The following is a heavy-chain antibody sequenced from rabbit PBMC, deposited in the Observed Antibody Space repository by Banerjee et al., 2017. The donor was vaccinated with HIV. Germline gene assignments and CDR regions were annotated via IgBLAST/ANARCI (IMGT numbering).Heavy chain of an antibody. V-gene: IGHV1S28*01. CDR1: GFDFSTYG. CDR3: AREFGSGYDFKL. CDR2: ITYGGSA. D-gene: IGHD1-1*01. J-gene: IGHJ4*01. Sequence: LEESGGDLVKPEGSLTLTCTASGFDFSTYGVNWVRQAPGKGLEWIGYITYGGSAYSASGVKGRSTISRHNAQNTLYLQLNSLTAADTATYFCAREFGSGYDFKLWGPGTLVTVS.